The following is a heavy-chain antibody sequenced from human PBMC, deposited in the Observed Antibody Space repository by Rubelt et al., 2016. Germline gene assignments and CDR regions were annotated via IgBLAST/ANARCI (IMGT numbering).Heavy chain of an antibody. J-gene: IGHJ1*01. CDR1: GFTFSSYG. Sequence: QVQLVESGGGVVQPGGSLRLSCAASGFTFSSYGMHWVRQAPGKGLEWVAFIRYDGSNKYYADAVKGRFTIYRDKSKNALYLQMNSLRAEDTAVYYCAKPARLDYGINAEYFQHWGQGTLVTVSS. D-gene: IGHD4-17*01. CDR3: AKPARLDYGINAEYFQH. V-gene: IGHV3-30*02. CDR2: IRYDGSNK.